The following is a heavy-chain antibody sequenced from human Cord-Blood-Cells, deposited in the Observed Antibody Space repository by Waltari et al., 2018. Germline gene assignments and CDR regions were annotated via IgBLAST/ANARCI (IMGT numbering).Heavy chain of an antibody. D-gene: IGHD2-2*01. CDR2: IYYSVIT. CDR3: ARRVGYCSRTSCYDAFDI. CDR1: GGSISSSSYY. V-gene: IGHV4-39*01. J-gene: IGHJ3*02. Sequence: QLQLQESGPGLVKPSETLSLTCTVPGGSISSSSYYWGWIRQPPGKGLEWIGSIYYSVITDYNPARKSRGTISVDTSKNQFSLKLSSVTAADTAVYYCARRVGYCSRTSCYDAFDIWGQGTMVTVSS.